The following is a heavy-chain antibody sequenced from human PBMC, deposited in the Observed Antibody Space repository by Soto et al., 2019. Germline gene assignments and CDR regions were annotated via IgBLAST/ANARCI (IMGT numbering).Heavy chain of an antibody. J-gene: IGHJ4*02. CDR3: ANERSSGWSFDY. CDR2: ISGSGDST. D-gene: IGHD6-19*01. V-gene: IGHV3-23*01. CDR1: GFTFSTYA. Sequence: EVQLLESGGGLVQPGGSLRLSCAASGFTFSTYAMNWVRQAPGKGLEWDSGISGSGDSTDYADSVKGRFTVSRDKSNNKLYLQMNSLRAEDRAVFYCANERSSGWSFDYWGQGTLVTVSS.